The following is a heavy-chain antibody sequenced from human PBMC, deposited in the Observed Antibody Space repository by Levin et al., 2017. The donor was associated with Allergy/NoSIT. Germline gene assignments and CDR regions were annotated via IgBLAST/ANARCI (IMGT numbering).Heavy chain of an antibody. CDR1: GYTFTSYG. V-gene: IGHV1-18*01. CDR3: ASFSPIAVAGSYFDY. CDR2: ISAYNGNT. J-gene: IGHJ4*02. D-gene: IGHD6-19*01. Sequence: GESLKISCKASGYTFTSYGISWVRQAPGQGLEWMGWISAYNGNTNYAQKLQGRVTMTTDTSTSTAYMELRSLRSDDTAVYYCASFSPIAVAGSYFDYWGQGTLVTVSS.